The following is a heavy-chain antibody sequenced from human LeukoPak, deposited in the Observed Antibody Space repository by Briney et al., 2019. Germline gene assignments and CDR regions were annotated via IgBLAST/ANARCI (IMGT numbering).Heavy chain of an antibody. V-gene: IGHV1-24*01. D-gene: IGHD2-15*01. CDR3: STPMCGACSGFFY. Sequence: GAPVKASPTLAGYTLAESSIHIMRQAPGKGLEWMGGFDPEDGETIYAQKSQGRVTMTEDTSTDTACMELSSLRSEDTAVYYCSTPMCGACSGFFYWSQGIMVTVSS. J-gene: IGHJ4*02. CDR2: FDPEDGET. CDR1: GYTLAESS.